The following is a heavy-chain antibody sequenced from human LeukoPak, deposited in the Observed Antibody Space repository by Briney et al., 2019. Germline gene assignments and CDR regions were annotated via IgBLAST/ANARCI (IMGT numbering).Heavy chain of an antibody. J-gene: IGHJ4*02. CDR3: PIDGPSNLDY. D-gene: IGHD2-8*01. CDR1: GFTFSAHG. CDR2: ITSSSDTI. Sequence: GGSLRLSCAASGFTFSAHGMHWVSEAPGKGREWGSYITSSSDTIYYADSVKGRFTFSRDNAKNALFLQMNSLRVEDTAVYFCPIDGPSNLDYLGQGTLVTVSS. V-gene: IGHV3-48*04.